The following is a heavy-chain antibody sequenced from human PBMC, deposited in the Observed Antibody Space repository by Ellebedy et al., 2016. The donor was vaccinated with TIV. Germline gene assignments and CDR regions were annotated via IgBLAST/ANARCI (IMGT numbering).Heavy chain of an antibody. J-gene: IGHJ6*02. Sequence: GGSPRLSXAASGFTFSSYGMHWVRQAPGKGLEWVAVIPYDESDKYYADSVKGRFTISRDNSKNTLYLQMNSLRAEDTAVYYCAKARAAAYYYYYGMDVWGQGTTVTVSS. V-gene: IGHV3-30*18. CDR2: IPYDESDK. CDR3: AKARAAAYYYYYGMDV. D-gene: IGHD2-2*01. CDR1: GFTFSSYG.